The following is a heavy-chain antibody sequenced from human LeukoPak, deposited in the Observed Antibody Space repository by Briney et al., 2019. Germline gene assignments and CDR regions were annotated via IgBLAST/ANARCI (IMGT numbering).Heavy chain of an antibody. D-gene: IGHD3-22*01. J-gene: IGHJ5*02. CDR3: ARGISDSSGQNWFDP. CDR2: ISGSGGST. Sequence: PGGSLRLSCAASGFTFSSYAMSWVRQAPGKGLEWVSAISGSGGSTYYADSVKGRFTISRDNSKNTLYLQMNSLRAEDTAVYYCARGISDSSGQNWFDPWGQGTLVTVSS. CDR1: GFTFSSYA. V-gene: IGHV3-23*01.